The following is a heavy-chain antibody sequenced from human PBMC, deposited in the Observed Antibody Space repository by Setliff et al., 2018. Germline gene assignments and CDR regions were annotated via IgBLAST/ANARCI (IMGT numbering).Heavy chain of an antibody. D-gene: IGHD3-16*01. J-gene: IGHJ4*02. V-gene: IGHV4-38-2*02. CDR2: VYHSGSS. Sequence: SETLSLTCTVSGYPISRGFYWGWIRQSPGKGLEWIGSVYHSGSSYQNPSLRSRIAVSVGTSKNQFSLRLNSVTAADTAVYFCARAAARAEYSDTSAYLPFDFWGLGTLVTVSS. CDR1: GYPISRGFY. CDR3: ARAAARAEYSDTSAYLPFDF.